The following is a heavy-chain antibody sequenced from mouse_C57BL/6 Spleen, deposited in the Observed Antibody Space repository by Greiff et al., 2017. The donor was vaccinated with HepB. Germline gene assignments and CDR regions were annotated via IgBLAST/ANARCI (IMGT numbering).Heavy chain of an antibody. CDR1: GFNIKDYY. CDR2: IDPEDGDT. CDR3: TTPTGDYSGFAY. Sequence: EVQLQQSGAELVRPGASVKLSCTASGFNIKDYYMHWVKQRPEQGLEWIGRIDPEDGDTEYAPKFQGKATMTADTSSNTAYLQLSSLTSEDTAVDYCTTPTGDYSGFAYWGQGTLVTVSA. V-gene: IGHV14-1*01. D-gene: IGHD2-12*01. J-gene: IGHJ3*01.